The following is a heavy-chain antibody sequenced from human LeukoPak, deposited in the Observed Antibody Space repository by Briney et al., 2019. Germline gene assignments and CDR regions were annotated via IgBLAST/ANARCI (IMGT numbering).Heavy chain of an antibody. V-gene: IGHV3-30*03. D-gene: IGHD6-19*01. CDR1: GFTFSSYN. Sequence: GGSLRLSCAASGFTFSSYNMNWVRQAPGKGLEWVAVISYDGSNKYYADSVKGRFTISRDNSKNTLYLQMNSLRAEDTAVYYCATRGGWIYWGQGTLVTVSS. J-gene: IGHJ4*02. CDR2: ISYDGSNK. CDR3: ATRGGWIY.